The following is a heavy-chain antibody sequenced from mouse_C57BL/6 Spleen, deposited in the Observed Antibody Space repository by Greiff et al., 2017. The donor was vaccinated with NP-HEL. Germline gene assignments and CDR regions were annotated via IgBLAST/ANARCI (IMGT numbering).Heavy chain of an antibody. CDR1: GYTFTSYG. Sequence: QVQLQQSGAELARPGASVKLSCKASGYTFTSYGISWVKQRTGQGLEWIGEIYPRSGNTYYNEKFKGKATLTADKSSSTAYMELRSLTSEDSAVDVWERDGTTVDWYFDVWGTGTTVTVSS. V-gene: IGHV1-81*01. CDR2: IYPRSGNT. J-gene: IGHJ1*03. CDR3: ERDGTTVDWYFDV. D-gene: IGHD1-1*01.